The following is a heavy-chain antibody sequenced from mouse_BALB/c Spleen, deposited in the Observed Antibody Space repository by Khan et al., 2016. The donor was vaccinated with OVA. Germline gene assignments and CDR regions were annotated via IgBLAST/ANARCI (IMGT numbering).Heavy chain of an antibody. CDR1: GYTLTNYG. CDR3: SSASGNDSFDY. J-gene: IGHJ3*01. CDR2: INTYTGEA. Sequence: QIQLVQSGPELKKPGETVKISCKASGYTLTNYGMNWVKQAPGKGLKWMGWINTYTGEATYADDFKGRFAFSLETSASTAYLQINNLKNEDTATYSCSSASGNDSFDYWGQGTMVTVSA. D-gene: IGHD2-2*01. V-gene: IGHV9-3-1*01.